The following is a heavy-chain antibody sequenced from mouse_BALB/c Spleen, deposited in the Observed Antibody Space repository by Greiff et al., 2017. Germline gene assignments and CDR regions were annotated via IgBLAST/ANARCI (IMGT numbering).Heavy chain of an antibody. CDR1: GYSITSGYY. Sequence: EVKLMESGPGLVKPSQSLSLTCSVTGYSITSGYYWNWIRQFPGNKLEWMGYISYDGSNNYNPSLKNRISITRDTSKNQFFLKLNSVTTEDTATYYCARGERRYFDYWGQGTTLTVSS. J-gene: IGHJ2*01. CDR2: ISYDGSN. V-gene: IGHV3-6*02. CDR3: ARGERRYFDY.